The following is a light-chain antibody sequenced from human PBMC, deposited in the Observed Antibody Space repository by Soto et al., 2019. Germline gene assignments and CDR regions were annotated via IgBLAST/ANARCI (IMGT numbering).Light chain of an antibody. Sequence: DIVLTQSPATLSLSPGERATLSCSASQSVGSFLAWYQQKPGQAPRLLIYDTSNRATGIPARFSGSGSGTDFTLTISSLEAEDFAVYYCQQRSDWLTFGGGTKVEIK. J-gene: IGKJ4*01. CDR3: QQRSDWLT. CDR1: QSVGSF. V-gene: IGKV3-11*01. CDR2: DTS.